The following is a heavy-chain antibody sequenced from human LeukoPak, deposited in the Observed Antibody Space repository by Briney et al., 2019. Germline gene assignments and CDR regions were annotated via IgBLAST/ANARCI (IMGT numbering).Heavy chain of an antibody. V-gene: IGHV3-7*01. Sequence: PGGSLRLSCAASGFTFSSYWMSWVRQAPGKGLEWVANIKQDGSEKYYVDSVKGRFTISRDNAKNSLYLQMNSLRAEDTAVYYCARSGLWSQSWFDPWGQGTLVTVSS. J-gene: IGHJ5*02. CDR2: IKQDGSEK. CDR1: GFTFSSYW. CDR3: ARSGLWSQSWFDP. D-gene: IGHD2-21*01.